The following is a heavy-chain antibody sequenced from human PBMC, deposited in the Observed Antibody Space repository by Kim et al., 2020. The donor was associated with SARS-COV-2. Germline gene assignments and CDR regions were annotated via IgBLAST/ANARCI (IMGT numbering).Heavy chain of an antibody. CDR3: VKDVIDSFWSAYNWFDS. Sequence: GGSLRLSCAVSGFTFRDYAMHWVRQAPGKGLEWVSCIDWNTNYIDYATSVKGRFTTSRDNARNSLYLQMDSLTPEDTALYFCVKDVIDSFWSAYNWFDS. CDR2: IDWNTNYI. CDR1: GFTFRDYA. D-gene: IGHD3-3*01. J-gene: IGHJ5*01. V-gene: IGHV3-9*01.